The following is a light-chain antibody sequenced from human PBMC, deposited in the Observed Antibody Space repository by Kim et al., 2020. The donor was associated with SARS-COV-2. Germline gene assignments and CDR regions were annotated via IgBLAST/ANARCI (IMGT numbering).Light chain of an antibody. V-gene: IGLV3-19*01. CDR1: NLRTYY. J-gene: IGLJ2*01. CDR2: GQN. CDR3: KSRDSSGNLLV. Sequence: SSELTQDPAVSVALGQTVKITCQGDNLRTYYANWYQQKPGQAPVLVMFGQNNRPSGIPDRFSGSSSGNTASLTITGAQEEDEADYYCKSRDSSGNLLVFG.